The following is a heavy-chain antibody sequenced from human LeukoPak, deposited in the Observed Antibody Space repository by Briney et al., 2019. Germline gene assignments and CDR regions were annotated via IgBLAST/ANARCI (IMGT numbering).Heavy chain of an antibody. D-gene: IGHD3-22*01. J-gene: IGHJ4*02. Sequence: ASVKVSCKASGYTFTGYYMHWVRQAPGQGLEWMGWINPNSGGTNYAQKFQGRVTMTRDTSISTAYMELSRLRSGDTAVYYCARDFRTYYYDSSGYGDYWGQGTLVTVSS. V-gene: IGHV1-2*02. CDR1: GYTFTGYY. CDR2: INPNSGGT. CDR3: ARDFRTYYYDSSGYGDY.